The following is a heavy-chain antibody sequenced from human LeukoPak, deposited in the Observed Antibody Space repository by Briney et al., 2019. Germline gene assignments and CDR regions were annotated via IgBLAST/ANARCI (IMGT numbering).Heavy chain of an antibody. D-gene: IGHD3-3*01. CDR1: GFTFSSYW. V-gene: IGHV3-7*01. Sequence: PGGSLRLSCAASGFTFSSYWMSWVLQAPGKGLEWVANIKQDGSEKYYVDSVKGRFTISRDNAKNSLYLQMNSLRAEDTAVYYCARDLRYDFWSGYFWYYYYYMDVWGKGTTVTVSS. J-gene: IGHJ6*03. CDR3: ARDLRYDFWSGYFWYYYYYMDV. CDR2: IKQDGSEK.